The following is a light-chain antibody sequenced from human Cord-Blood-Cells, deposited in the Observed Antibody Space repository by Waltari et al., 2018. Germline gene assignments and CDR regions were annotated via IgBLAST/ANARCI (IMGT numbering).Light chain of an antibody. CDR1: QRVSSSY. CDR3: QQYGSSPTWT. V-gene: IGKV3-20*01. J-gene: IGKJ1*01. Sequence: EIVLTQSPGPLSLSPVERATLSCRASQRVSSSYLAWYQQKPGQAPRRLIYGASSSATGIPDRFSGSGSGTDLTLTISRLEPEDFAVYYCQQYGSSPTWTFGQGTKVEIK. CDR2: GAS.